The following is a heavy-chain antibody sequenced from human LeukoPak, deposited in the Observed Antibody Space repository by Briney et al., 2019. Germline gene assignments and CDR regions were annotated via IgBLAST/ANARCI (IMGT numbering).Heavy chain of an antibody. Sequence: GRSLRLSCAASGFTFSSYWMSWVRQAPGKGLEWVANIKQDGSEKYYVDSVKGRFTISRDNAKNSLYLQMNSLRAEDTAVYYCARGGYSSGWYSYYYYYYYMDVWGKGTTVTVSS. CDR1: GFTFSSYW. D-gene: IGHD6-19*01. CDR3: ARGGYSSGWYSYYYYYYYMDV. J-gene: IGHJ6*03. CDR2: IKQDGSEK. V-gene: IGHV3-7*01.